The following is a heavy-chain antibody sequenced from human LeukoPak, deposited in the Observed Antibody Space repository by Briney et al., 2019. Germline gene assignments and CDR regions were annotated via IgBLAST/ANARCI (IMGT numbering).Heavy chain of an antibody. V-gene: IGHV3-48*04. CDR2: ISSVGRTT. CDR1: GFTFSTYW. CDR3: AKDDAGVPAAGYYYYYMDV. Sequence: PGGSLRLSCAASGFTFSTYWMNWVRQAPGKGLEWVSYISSVGRTTYYTDSVKGRFTISRDNAKNALYLQMNSLRTEDTAVYYCAKDDAGVPAAGYYYYYMDVWGKGTTVTVSS. J-gene: IGHJ6*03. D-gene: IGHD6-13*01.